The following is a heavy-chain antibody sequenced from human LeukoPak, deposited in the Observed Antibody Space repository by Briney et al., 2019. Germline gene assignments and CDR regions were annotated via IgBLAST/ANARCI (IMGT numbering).Heavy chain of an antibody. V-gene: IGHV3-21*01. D-gene: IGHD3-3*01. CDR1: GFTFSSYS. CDR3: ARDSGVVIYFDY. J-gene: IGHJ4*02. CDR2: ISSSSSYI. Sequence: GGSLRLSCAAPGFTFSSYSMNWVRQAPGKGLEWVSSISSSSSYIYYADSVKGRFTISRDNAKNSLYLQMNSLRAEDTAVYYCARDSGVVIYFDYWGQGTLVTVSS.